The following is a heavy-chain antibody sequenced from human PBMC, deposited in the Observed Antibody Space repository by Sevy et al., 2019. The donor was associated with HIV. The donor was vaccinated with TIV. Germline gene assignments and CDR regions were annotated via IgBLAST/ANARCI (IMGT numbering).Heavy chain of an antibody. Sequence: ASVKVSCKASGYTFSNYYMDWVRQAPGQGLEWMGRINPNSGGTNYSQKFQGRVTMTRDTTIRTDYMELTRLRSDETAVYYCARERITMVEGVFITTYYHYGMDVWGQGTTVTVSS. V-gene: IGHV1-2*06. CDR3: ARERITMVEGVFITTYYHYGMDV. D-gene: IGHD3-10*01. CDR2: INPNSGGT. CDR1: GYTFSNYY. J-gene: IGHJ6*02.